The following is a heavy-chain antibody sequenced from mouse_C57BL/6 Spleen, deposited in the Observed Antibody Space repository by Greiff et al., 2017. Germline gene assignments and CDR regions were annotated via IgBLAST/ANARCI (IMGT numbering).Heavy chain of an antibody. CDR2: INPSSGYT. CDR1: GYTFTSYW. CDR3: ANPLTGNYFDY. Sequence: QVHVKQSGAELAKPGASVKLSCKASGYTFTSYWMHWVKQRPGQGLEWIGYINPSSGYTKYNQKFKDKATLTADKSSSTAYMQLSSLTYEDSAVYYCANPLTGNYFDYWGQGTTLTVSS. D-gene: IGHD4-1*01. V-gene: IGHV1-7*01. J-gene: IGHJ2*01.